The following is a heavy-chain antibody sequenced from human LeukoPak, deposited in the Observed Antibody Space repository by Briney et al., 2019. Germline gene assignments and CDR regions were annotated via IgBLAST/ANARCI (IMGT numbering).Heavy chain of an antibody. J-gene: IGHJ3*02. CDR1: GFTFSSYG. D-gene: IGHD1-26*01. CDR3: ATYSGSYKKAFDI. V-gene: IGHV3-30*03. CDR2: ISYDGSNK. Sequence: SGGSLRLSCAASGFTFSSYGMHWVRQAPGKGLEWVAVISYDGSNKYYADSVKGRFTISRDNSKNTLYLQMNSLRAEDTAVYYCATYSGSYKKAFDIWGQGTMVTVSS.